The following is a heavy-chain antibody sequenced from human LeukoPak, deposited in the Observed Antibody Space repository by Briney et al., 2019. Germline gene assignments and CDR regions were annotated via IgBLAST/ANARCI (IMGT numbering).Heavy chain of an antibody. J-gene: IGHJ4*02. V-gene: IGHV4-39*01. CDR1: GGSISSSSYY. CDR3: ARHAPSSSSLYYFDY. CDR2: IYYSGST. Sequence: SETLSLTCTVYGGSISSSSYYWGWIRQPPGKGLEWIGSIYYSGSTYYNPSLKSRVTISVDTSKNQFSLKLSSVTAADTAVYYCARHAPSSSSLYYFDYWGQGTLVTVSS. D-gene: IGHD6-6*01.